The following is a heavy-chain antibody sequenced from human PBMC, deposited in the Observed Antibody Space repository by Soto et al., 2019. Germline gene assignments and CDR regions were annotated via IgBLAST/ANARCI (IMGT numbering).Heavy chain of an antibody. CDR1: GGSVSSGSYY. V-gene: IGHV4-61*01. CDR2: IYYSGST. CDR3: ARDNNWNDSGWFDP. Sequence: SETLSLTCTVSGGSVSSGSYYWSWIRQPPGKGLEWIGYIYYSGSTNYNPSLKSRVTISVDTSKNQFSLKLSSVTAADTAVYYCARDNNWNDSGWFDPWGQGTLVTVSS. D-gene: IGHD1-20*01. J-gene: IGHJ5*02.